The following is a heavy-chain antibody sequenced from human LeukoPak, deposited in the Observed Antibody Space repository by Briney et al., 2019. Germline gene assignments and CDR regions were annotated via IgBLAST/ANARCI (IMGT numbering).Heavy chain of an antibody. Sequence: GASLRLSCAASGFTFSSYAMSWVRQAPGEGLEWISVIGGSGVSTYYADSVKGRFTISRDNSKNTLYVQMDSLRAEDTAVYYCAKTGYCSPTSCHRAFYYCGMDVWGQGTTVTVSS. CDR1: GFTFSSYA. D-gene: IGHD2-2*01. J-gene: IGHJ6*02. CDR2: IGGSGVST. V-gene: IGHV3-23*01. CDR3: AKTGYCSPTSCHRAFYYCGMDV.